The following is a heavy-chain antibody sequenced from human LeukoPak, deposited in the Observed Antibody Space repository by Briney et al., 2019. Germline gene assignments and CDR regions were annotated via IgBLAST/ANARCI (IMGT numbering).Heavy chain of an antibody. D-gene: IGHD6-13*01. CDR1: GFTFSSYA. V-gene: IGHV3-23*01. J-gene: IGHJ4*02. Sequence: GGSLRLSCAASGFTFSSYAMSWVRQAPGKGLEWVSVISASGGSTYHADSVKGRFTISRDNSKNTLYLQMNSLRAEDTAVYYCAKEYSSRFDYWGQGTLVTVSS. CDR2: ISASGGST. CDR3: AKEYSSRFDY.